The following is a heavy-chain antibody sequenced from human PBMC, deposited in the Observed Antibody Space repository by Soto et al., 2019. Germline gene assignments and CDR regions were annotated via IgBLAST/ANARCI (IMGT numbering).Heavy chain of an antibody. Sequence: QVQLQESGPGLVKPSQTVSLTCTGCGGSISSGGYYWSWIRQHPAKGLEWIGYIYYSGSTYYNPSLKSRVTISVDTSKNQFSLKLSSVTAADTAVYYCARSPEATVTAFDYWGQGTLVTVSS. CDR3: ARSPEATVTAFDY. CDR1: GGSISSGGYY. V-gene: IGHV4-31*03. J-gene: IGHJ4*02. D-gene: IGHD4-17*01. CDR2: IYYSGST.